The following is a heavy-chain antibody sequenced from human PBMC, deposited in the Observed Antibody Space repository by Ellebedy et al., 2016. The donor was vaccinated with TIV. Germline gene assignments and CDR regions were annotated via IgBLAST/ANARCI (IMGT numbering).Heavy chain of an antibody. CDR1: GFMFSNYA. CDR2: ISGTGGST. D-gene: IGHD4-17*01. Sequence: GESLKISCAASGFMFSNYAMSWVRQAPGKGLEWVSTISGTGGSTYYADIVQGRFTISRDNSKNIVYLQMNSPRAEDAALYHCVKGGDYDRPDDWGQGTLVTVSS. V-gene: IGHV3-23*01. CDR3: VKGGDYDRPDD. J-gene: IGHJ4*02.